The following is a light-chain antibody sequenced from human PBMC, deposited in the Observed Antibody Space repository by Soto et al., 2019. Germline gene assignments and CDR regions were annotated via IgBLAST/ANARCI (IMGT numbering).Light chain of an antibody. CDR2: DVS. CDR3: RSYTSATTYV. V-gene: IGLV2-14*01. Sequence: QSALTQPASVSWSPGQSITISCTGTSSDVGAYNYDSWYQQYPGEAPKVIIYDVSHRPAGVSNRFSGSKSGNTASLTISCLQNQDEADYYCRSYTSATTYVFGTGTKLTVL. J-gene: IGLJ1*01. CDR1: SSDVGAYNY.